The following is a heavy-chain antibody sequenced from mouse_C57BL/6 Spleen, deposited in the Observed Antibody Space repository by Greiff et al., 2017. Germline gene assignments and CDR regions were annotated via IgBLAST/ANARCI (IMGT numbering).Heavy chain of an antibody. V-gene: IGHV10-1*01. CDR3: VRQNDWVYAMDY. CDR2: IRSKSNNYAT. Sequence: EVQGVESGGGLVQPKGSLKLSCAASGFSFNTYAMNWVRQAPGKGLEWVARIRSKSNNYATYYADSVKDRFTISRDDSESMLYLQMNNLKTEDTAMYYCVRQNDWVYAMDYWGQGTSVTVSS. CDR1: GFSFNTYA. D-gene: IGHD2-4*01. J-gene: IGHJ4*01.